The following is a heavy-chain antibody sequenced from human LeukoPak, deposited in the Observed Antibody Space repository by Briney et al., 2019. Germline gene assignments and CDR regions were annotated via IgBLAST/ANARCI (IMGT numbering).Heavy chain of an antibody. J-gene: IGHJ4*02. CDR1: GFTFSSYG. D-gene: IGHD3-3*02. V-gene: IGHV3-30*02. Sequence: GGSLRLSCAASGFTFSSYGMHWVRQAPGKGLEWVAFIRDDGSNKYYADSVKGRFTISRDNSKNTLYLQMNSLRAEDTAVYYCFSPTAYSICSPPRDYCGQGTLVTVSS. CDR3: FSPTAYSICSPPRDY. CDR2: IRDDGSNK.